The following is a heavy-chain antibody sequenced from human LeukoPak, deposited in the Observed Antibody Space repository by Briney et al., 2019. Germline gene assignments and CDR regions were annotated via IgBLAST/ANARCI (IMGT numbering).Heavy chain of an antibody. CDR3: ARERQLVLAYYYGLDV. V-gene: IGHV3-48*02. D-gene: IGHD6-13*01. Sequence: GGSLRLSCAASGFTFSSYSMNWVRQAPGKGLEWVSYISSSSSNIYYADSVKGRFTISRDNAKNSLYLQMNSLRDEDTAVYYCARERQLVLAYYYGLDVWGQGTTVTVSS. CDR1: GFTFSSYS. CDR2: ISSSSSNI. J-gene: IGHJ6*02.